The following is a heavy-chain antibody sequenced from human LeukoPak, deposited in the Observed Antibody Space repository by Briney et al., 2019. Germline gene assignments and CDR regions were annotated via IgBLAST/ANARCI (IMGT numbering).Heavy chain of an antibody. D-gene: IGHD2-2*01. CDR1: GFSFSSYR. Sequence: GGSLRLSCAASGFSFSSYRMNWVRQAPGKGLEWVSSVSNSGDYIHYADSVKGRFTISRDNSKNTLYLQMNSLRAEDTAVYYCAKDQRKYQPWGYFDYWGQGTLVTVSS. V-gene: IGHV3-21*04. CDR2: VSNSGDYI. CDR3: AKDQRKYQPWGYFDY. J-gene: IGHJ4*02.